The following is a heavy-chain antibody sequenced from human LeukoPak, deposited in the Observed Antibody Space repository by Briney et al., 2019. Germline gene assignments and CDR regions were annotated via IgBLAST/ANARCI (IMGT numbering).Heavy chain of an antibody. CDR1: GFTFSSYW. CDR2: IKQDGSEK. V-gene: IGHV3-7*01. D-gene: IGHD3-3*01. J-gene: IGHJ4*02. Sequence: GGSLRLSCAASGFTFSSYWMSWFRQAPEKGLEWVANIKQDGSEKYYVDSVKGLFTISRDNAKNSLYLQMNSLRAEDTAVYYCARDRGVVIRYWGQGTLVTVSS. CDR3: ARDRGVVIRY.